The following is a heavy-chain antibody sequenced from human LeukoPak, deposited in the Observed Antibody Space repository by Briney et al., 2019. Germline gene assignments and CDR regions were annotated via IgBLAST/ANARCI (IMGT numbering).Heavy chain of an antibody. CDR2: IIDTGGAT. CDR3: AKFNSHPTTNYYMDV. Sequence: PGGSLRLSCAASGFSFSSFAMTWVRQAPGKGLEWVSGIIDTGGATYYADSVKGRFTVSRDNSKNTLFLQMNSLRAEDTAVYYCAKFNSHPTTNYYMDVWGEGTTVTVSS. D-gene: IGHD3-10*01. V-gene: IGHV3-23*01. J-gene: IGHJ6*04. CDR1: GFSFSSFA.